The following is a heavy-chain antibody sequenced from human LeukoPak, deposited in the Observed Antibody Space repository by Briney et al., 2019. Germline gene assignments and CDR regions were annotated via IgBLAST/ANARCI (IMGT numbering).Heavy chain of an antibody. D-gene: IGHD6-13*01. J-gene: IGHJ4*02. CDR3: SRDMAYSTFDY. CDR2: IRQDGSEK. V-gene: IGHV3-7*01. CDR1: GLTFNKYW. Sequence: GGSLRLSCEASGLTFNKYWMTWVRQAPGKGLEWVANIRQDGSEKNYVDSVKGRFTISRDNSKNSLYLQMDSLRAEDTAVYFCSRDMAYSTFDYCGQGTMVTVSS.